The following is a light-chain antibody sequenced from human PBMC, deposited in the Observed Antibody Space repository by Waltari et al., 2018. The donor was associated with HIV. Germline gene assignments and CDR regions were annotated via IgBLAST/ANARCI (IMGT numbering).Light chain of an antibody. V-gene: IGKV3-15*01. CDR1: QYVSSN. CDR3: QQYYKWPPWA. Sequence: EVVMTQYPATLSVSLGERATLSCRASQYVSSNLAWYQQKPGQAPRLLISGASARATGIPARFSGSGSGTEFTLTISSLQSEDVAVYYCQQYYKWPPWAFGQGTKLEIK. J-gene: IGKJ2*01. CDR2: GAS.